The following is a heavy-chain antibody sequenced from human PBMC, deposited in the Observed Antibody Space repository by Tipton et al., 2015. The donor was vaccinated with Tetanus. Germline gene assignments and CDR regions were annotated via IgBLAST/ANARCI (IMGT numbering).Heavy chain of an antibody. CDR3: ARDVGEFSSGYLSSWFDP. CDR1: GFSFNSFG. V-gene: IGHV3-48*01. J-gene: IGHJ5*02. D-gene: IGHD3-3*01. CDR2: ISYSSTSK. Sequence: SLRLSCAGSGFSFNSFGMNWVRQAPGKGLEWVSYISYSSTSKYYADSVKGRFAISRDNAKNSLYLQMNSLRAEDTAVYYCARDVGEFSSGYLSSWFDPWGQGTLVTVSS.